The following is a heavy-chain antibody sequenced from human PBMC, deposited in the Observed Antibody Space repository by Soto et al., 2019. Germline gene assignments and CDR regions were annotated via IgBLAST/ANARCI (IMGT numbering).Heavy chain of an antibody. CDR1: GFAFSSYW. J-gene: IGHJ5*01. CDR3: SRGHDSRRNSFDS. CDR2: INSDGSIK. Sequence: GGSPRLSCAASGFAFSSYWMHWVRQAPGKGLVWVSHINSDGSIKIYADFVKGRFTISRDNAKNTLYLQMNSLRAEDTAVYFCSRGHDSRRNSFDSRGQATLVSV. D-gene: IGHD3-22*01. V-gene: IGHV3-74*01.